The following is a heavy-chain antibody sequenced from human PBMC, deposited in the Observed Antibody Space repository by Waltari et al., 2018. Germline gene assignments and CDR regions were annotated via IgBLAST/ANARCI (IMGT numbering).Heavy chain of an antibody. CDR1: GFTFSNAW. D-gene: IGHD6-13*01. Sequence: EVQLVESGGGLVKPGGSLRLSCAASGFTFSNAWMSWVRQAPGKGLEWVGRIKSKTDGGTTNYAAPVKGRFTISRDDSKDTMYLQMNSLKTEDTAVYYCTTYLPGSSSYPDYWGQGTLVTVSS. V-gene: IGHV3-15*01. J-gene: IGHJ4*02. CDR3: TTYLPGSSSYPDY. CDR2: IKSKTDGGTT.